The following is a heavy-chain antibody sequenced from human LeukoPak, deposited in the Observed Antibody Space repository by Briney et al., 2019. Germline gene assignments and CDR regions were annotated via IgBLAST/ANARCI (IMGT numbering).Heavy chain of an antibody. CDR1: GFTVSSNY. CDR3: ARAITMVRGVRGAFDI. V-gene: IGHV3-66*01. Sequence: LSGGSLRLSCAASGFTVSSNYMSWVRWAPGKGLEWVSVIYSGGSTYYADSVKGRFTISRDNSKNTLYLQMNSLRAEDTAVYYCARAITMVRGVRGAFDIWGQGTMVTVSS. CDR2: IYSGGST. J-gene: IGHJ3*02. D-gene: IGHD3-10*01.